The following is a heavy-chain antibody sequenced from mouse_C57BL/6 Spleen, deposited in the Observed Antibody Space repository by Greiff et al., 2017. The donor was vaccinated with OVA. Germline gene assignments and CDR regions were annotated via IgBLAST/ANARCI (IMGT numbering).Heavy chain of an antibody. CDR3: ASNSAV. J-gene: IGHJ1*03. CDR2: IYPSDSET. D-gene: IGHD1-3*01. V-gene: IGHV1-61*01. Sequence: QVQLQQPGAELVRPGSSVKLSCKASGYTFTSYWMDWVKQRPGQGLAWIGNIYPSDSETHYNQKFKDKATLTVDKSSSTAYLQLSSLTSEDSAVYYFASNSAVWGTGTTVTVSS. CDR1: GYTFTSYW.